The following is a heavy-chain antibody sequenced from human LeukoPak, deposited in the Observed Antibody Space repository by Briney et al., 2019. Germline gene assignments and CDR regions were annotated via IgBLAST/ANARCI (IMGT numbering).Heavy chain of an antibody. D-gene: IGHD2-2*01. CDR2: IRFDGRDK. Sequence: GGSLRLSCAASGFIFSSYGMNWVRQAPGKGLEWVAFIRFDGRDKYYADSVKGRFTISRDNSKSTLDLQMNSLRVEDTAVYYCAKDRYSTSSTFTVNPFDYWGQGILVTVSS. V-gene: IGHV3-30*02. CDR3: AKDRYSTSSTFTVNPFDY. J-gene: IGHJ4*02. CDR1: GFIFSSYG.